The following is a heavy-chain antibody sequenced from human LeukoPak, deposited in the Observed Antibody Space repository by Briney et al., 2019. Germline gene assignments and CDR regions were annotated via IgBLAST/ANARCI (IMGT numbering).Heavy chain of an antibody. V-gene: IGHV3-11*01. CDR1: GFTFSDHY. CDR3: ARSSVARAYGMDV. J-gene: IGHJ6*02. CDR2: ISSTSSTI. Sequence: GGSLRLSCGGSGFTFSDHYMNWVRQAPGKGLEWIAYISSTSSTINYADSVKGRFTISRDNAKNSVSLLMNSLKAEDSAVYFRARSSVARAYGMDVWGQGTTVTVSS. D-gene: IGHD3-10*01.